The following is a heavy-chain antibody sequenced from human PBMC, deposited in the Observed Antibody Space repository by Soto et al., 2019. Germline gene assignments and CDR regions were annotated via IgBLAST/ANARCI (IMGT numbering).Heavy chain of an antibody. V-gene: IGHV4-39*01. CDR3: ARTIAAASLAAFDI. CDR2: IYYSGST. Sequence: SETLSLTCTVSGGSISSSSYYWGWTRQPPGKGLEWIGSIYYSGSTYYNPSLKSRVTISVDTSKNQFSLKLSSVIAADTAVYYCARTIAAASLAAFDIWGQGTMVTVSS. CDR1: GGSISSSSYY. J-gene: IGHJ3*02. D-gene: IGHD6-13*01.